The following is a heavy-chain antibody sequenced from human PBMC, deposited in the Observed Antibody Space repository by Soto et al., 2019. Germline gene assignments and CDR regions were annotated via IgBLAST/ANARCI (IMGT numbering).Heavy chain of an antibody. CDR2: IKQDGSEK. CDR1: GFTFSSYW. D-gene: IGHD4-17*01. Sequence: GSLRLSCAASGFTFSSYWMSWVRQAPGKGLEWVANIKQDGSEKYYVDSVKGRFTISRDNAKNSLYLQMNSLRAEDTAVYYCARRGGGLLPGEGYYYYYYMDVWGKGTTVTVSS. CDR3: ARRGGGLLPGEGYYYYYYMDV. V-gene: IGHV3-7*01. J-gene: IGHJ6*03.